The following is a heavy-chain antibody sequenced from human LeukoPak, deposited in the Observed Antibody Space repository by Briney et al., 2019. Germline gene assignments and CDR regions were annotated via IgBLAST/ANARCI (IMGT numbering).Heavy chain of an antibody. D-gene: IGHD3-10*01. CDR2: IYYSGST. CDR3: ARHPLWFGIDY. Sequence: SETLSLPCTVSGGSISSSSYYWGWIRQPPGKGLEWIGSIYYSGSTYYNPSLKSRVTISVDTSKNQFSLKLSSVTAADTAVYYCARHPLWFGIDYWGQGTLVTVSS. V-gene: IGHV4-39*01. CDR1: GGSISSSSYY. J-gene: IGHJ4*02.